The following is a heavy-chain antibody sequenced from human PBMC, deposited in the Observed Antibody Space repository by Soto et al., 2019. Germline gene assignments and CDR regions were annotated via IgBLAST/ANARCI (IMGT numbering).Heavy chain of an antibody. CDR1: GVSIASSYY. Sequence: SETLSLTCDVSGVSIASSYYWGWIRQPPGKGLEWIGSIYHAGRPYYNASLQSRAIISVDKSKNQLSLKLRSVTAADTAVYYCARHLGNLSSWPYWGQGTLVTVSS. D-gene: IGHD6-13*01. CDR2: IYHAGRP. J-gene: IGHJ4*02. CDR3: ARHLGNLSSWPY. V-gene: IGHV4-39*01.